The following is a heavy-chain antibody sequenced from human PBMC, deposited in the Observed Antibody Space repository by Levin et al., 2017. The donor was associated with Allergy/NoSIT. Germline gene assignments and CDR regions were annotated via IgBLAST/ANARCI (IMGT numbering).Heavy chain of an antibody. CDR2: ISFSSDTI. J-gene: IGHJ4*02. D-gene: IGHD6-19*01. CDR3: ARGRSSGWFGVYYFDY. Sequence: LSLPCAASGFTFSDSSMNWFRQAPGKGLEWISYISFSSDTIYYADSVKGRFTISRDNANNSLHLQMNTLRAEDTAVYFCARGRSSGWFGVYYFDYWGQGTLVTVSS. V-gene: IGHV3-48*01. CDR1: GFTFSDSS.